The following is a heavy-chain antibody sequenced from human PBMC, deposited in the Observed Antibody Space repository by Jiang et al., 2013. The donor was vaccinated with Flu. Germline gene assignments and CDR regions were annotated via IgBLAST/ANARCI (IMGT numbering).Heavy chain of an antibody. D-gene: IGHD4-17*01. Sequence: VQLLESGKGVVQPGRSLRLSCAASGFIFSNYRMHWVRQAPGKGLEWVALISNDGREANYADSVKGRFTISRDNSENTVYLQMNSLTTEDTAVYHCARDSYGDYYFDSWGQGTLVTVSS. CDR2: ISNDGREA. J-gene: IGHJ4*02. CDR3: ARDSYGDYYFDS. CDR1: GFIFSNYR. V-gene: IGHV3-30*01.